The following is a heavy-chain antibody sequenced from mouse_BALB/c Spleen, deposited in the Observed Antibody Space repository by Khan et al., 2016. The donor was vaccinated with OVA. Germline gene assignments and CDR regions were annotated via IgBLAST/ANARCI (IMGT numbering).Heavy chain of an antibody. Sequence: VQLQQSGIELVRPGASVKLSCKASGYTFTNYWINWVKQRPGQGLEWIGNIYPSDSYSNYNQRFKDKATLTVEKSSSQAYLLLSSPTSEDTAVYYCTRDGVYGSVFAYWGQGTLVTVSA. CDR1: GYTFTNYW. CDR3: TRDGVYGSVFAY. D-gene: IGHD1-1*02. J-gene: IGHJ3*01. V-gene: IGHV1-69*02. CDR2: IYPSDSYS.